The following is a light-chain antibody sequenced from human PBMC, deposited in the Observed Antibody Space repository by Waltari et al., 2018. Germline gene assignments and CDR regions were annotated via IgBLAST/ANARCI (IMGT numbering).Light chain of an antibody. V-gene: IGLV2-14*03. Sequence: QSALTQPASVSGSPGQSITISCTGTSSAVGGYNYVSWYQQHPDKAPKFMIYDVSNRPSGVSNRFSGSKSGNTASLTISGLQAEDEADYYCSSYTSSSTLVFGGGTKLTVL. CDR1: SSAVGGYNY. CDR2: DVS. J-gene: IGLJ3*02. CDR3: SSYTSSSTLV.